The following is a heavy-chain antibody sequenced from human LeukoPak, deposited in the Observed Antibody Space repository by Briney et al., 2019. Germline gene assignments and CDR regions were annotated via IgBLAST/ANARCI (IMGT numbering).Heavy chain of an antibody. CDR1: GGSISSGDYY. V-gene: IGHV4-30-4*01. Sequence: PSETLSLTCTVSGGSISSGDYYWSWIRQPPGKGLEWIGYIYYSGSTYYNPSLKSRVTISVDTSKNQFSLKLSSVTAADTAVYCCARDFRDGSGQGYYYYGMDVWGQGTTVTVSS. CDR2: IYYSGST. D-gene: IGHD3-22*01. CDR3: ARDFRDGSGQGYYYYGMDV. J-gene: IGHJ6*02.